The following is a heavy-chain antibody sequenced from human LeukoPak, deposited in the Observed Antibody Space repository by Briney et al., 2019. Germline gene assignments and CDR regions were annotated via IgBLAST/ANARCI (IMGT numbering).Heavy chain of an antibody. CDR3: ARFNARSTDSDFWSGYYSLAIDYYYGMDV. CDR1: GYTFTSYG. D-gene: IGHD3-3*01. Sequence: ASVKVSCKASGYTFTSYGISWVRQAPGQGLEWMGWISAYNGNTNYAQKLQGRVTMTTDTSTSTAYMELRSLRSDDTAVYYCARFNARSTDSDFWSGYYSLAIDYYYGMDVWGQGTTVTVSS. J-gene: IGHJ6*02. CDR2: ISAYNGNT. V-gene: IGHV1-18*01.